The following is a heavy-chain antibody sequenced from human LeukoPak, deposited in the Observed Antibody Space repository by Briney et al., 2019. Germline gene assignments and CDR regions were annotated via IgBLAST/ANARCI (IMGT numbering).Heavy chain of an antibody. CDR1: GYTFTGYY. Sequence: ASVKVSCKASGYTFTGYYMHWVRQAPGQGLEWMGWTNPNSGGANYAQKFQGRVTMTRDTSISTAYMELSRLRSDDTAVYYCAGLGYCSGGSCYDDYWGQGTLVTVSS. D-gene: IGHD2-15*01. CDR2: TNPNSGGA. V-gene: IGHV1-2*02. CDR3: AGLGYCSGGSCYDDY. J-gene: IGHJ4*02.